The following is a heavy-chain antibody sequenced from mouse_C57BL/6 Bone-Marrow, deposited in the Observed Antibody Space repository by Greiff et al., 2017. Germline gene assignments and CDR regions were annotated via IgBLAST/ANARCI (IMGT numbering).Heavy chain of an antibody. D-gene: IGHD1-1*02. CDR3: TSPMVGLGYFDY. CDR1: GFTFSDAW. V-gene: IGHV6-6*01. Sequence: EVQLMESGGGLVQPGGSMKLSCAASGFTFSDAWMDWVRQSPEKGLEWVAEIRNKANNHATYYAESVKGRFTISRDDSKSSVYLQMNSLRAEDTGIYYCTSPMVGLGYFDYWGQGTTLTVSS. CDR2: IRNKANNHAT. J-gene: IGHJ2*01.